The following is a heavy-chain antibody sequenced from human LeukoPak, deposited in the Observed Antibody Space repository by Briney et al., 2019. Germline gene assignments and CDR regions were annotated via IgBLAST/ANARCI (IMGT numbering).Heavy chain of an antibody. D-gene: IGHD5-12*01. CDR3: ARSPRWLYFDY. CDR2: FYNSGNT. V-gene: IGHV4-59*01. CDR1: GGSISSYY. Sequence: SETLSLTCTVSGGSISSYYWSWVRQPPGKGLERIGDFYNSGNTNYNPSLKSRVTMSVDTSQNRFSLKLSSVTAADTAVYYCARSPRWLYFDYWGQGTLVTVSS. J-gene: IGHJ4*02.